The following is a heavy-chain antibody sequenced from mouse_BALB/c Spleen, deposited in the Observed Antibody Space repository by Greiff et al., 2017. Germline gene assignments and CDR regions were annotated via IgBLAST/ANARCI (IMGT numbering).Heavy chain of an antibody. CDR3: ARRVGYDGEYFDY. CDR1: GFAFSSYD. V-gene: IGHV5-12-1*01. Sequence: EVQVVESGGGLVKPGGSLKLSCAASGFAFSSYDMSWVRQTPEKRLEWVAYISSGGGSTYYPDTVKGRFTISRDNAKNTLYLQMSSLKSEDTAMYYCARRVGYDGEYFDYWGQGTTLTVSS. D-gene: IGHD2-2*01. J-gene: IGHJ2*01. CDR2: ISSGGGST.